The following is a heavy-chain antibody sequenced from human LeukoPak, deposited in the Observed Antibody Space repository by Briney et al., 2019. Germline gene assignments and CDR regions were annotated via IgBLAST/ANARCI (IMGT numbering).Heavy chain of an antibody. Sequence: SETLSLTCTVSGGSVSSGTFYWSWIRQSPGKGLEWIGYIFYSGSTSYIPSLKSRVTISLDTSKNQFSLKLNSVTAADTAVYFCARRVVTTLRDYFDYWGQGILVTVSS. CDR2: IFYSGST. J-gene: IGHJ4*02. CDR3: ARRVVTTLRDYFDY. D-gene: IGHD2-21*02. V-gene: IGHV4-61*01. CDR1: GGSVSSGTFY.